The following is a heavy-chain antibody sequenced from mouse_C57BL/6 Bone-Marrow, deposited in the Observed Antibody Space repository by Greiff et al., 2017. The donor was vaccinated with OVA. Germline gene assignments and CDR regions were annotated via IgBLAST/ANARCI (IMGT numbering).Heavy chain of an antibody. CDR2: IDPSDSYT. Sequence: QVQLKQSGAELVMPGASVKLSCKASGYTFTSYWMHWVKQRPGQGLEWIGEIDPSDSYTNYNQKFKGKSTLTVDKSSSTAYMQLSSLTSEDSAVYYCARQLGRYWYFDVWGTGTTVTVSS. CDR3: ARQLGRYWYFDV. J-gene: IGHJ1*03. V-gene: IGHV1-69*01. CDR1: GYTFTSYW. D-gene: IGHD4-1*02.